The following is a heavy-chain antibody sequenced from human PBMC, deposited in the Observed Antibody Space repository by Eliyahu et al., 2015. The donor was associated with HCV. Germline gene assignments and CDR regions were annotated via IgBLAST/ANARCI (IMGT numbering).Heavy chain of an antibody. D-gene: IGHD2-15*01. V-gene: IGHV3-72*01. CDR3: AKVYPPQGGS. J-gene: IGHJ4*02. CDR1: GFTSSDHY. CDR2: IRNKANSYST. Sequence: EVQLVESGGGLVQPGGSLRLSCAASGFTSSDHYMDWVRQAPGKGLGWIGRIRNKANSYSTEYAASVKGRFSISRDDSKNSLYLQMNSLTTEDTALYYCAKVYPPQGGSWGQGTLVTVSS.